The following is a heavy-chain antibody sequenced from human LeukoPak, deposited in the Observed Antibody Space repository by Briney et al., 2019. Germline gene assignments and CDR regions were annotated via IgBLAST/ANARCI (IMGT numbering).Heavy chain of an antibody. J-gene: IGHJ4*02. V-gene: IGHV4-59*01. CDR1: GGSISSYY. CDR3: ARGAAAGTH. Sequence: SETLSLTCTVSGGSISSYYWSWIRQPPGKGLEWIGYIYYSGGTNYNPSLKSRVTISVDTSKNQFSLKLSSVTAADTAVYYCARGAAAGTHWGQGTLVTVSS. D-gene: IGHD6-13*01. CDR2: IYYSGGT.